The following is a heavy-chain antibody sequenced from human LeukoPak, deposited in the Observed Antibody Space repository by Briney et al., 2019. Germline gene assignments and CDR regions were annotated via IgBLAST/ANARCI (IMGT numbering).Heavy chain of an antibody. Sequence: PSETLSLTCTVSGGSISSGSYYWSWIRQPAGKGLEWIGRIYTSGSTNYNPSLKSRVTISGDTSKNQLSLRLSSVTAADTAVYYCAREARYCISTSCSQISDYWGQGTLVTVSS. J-gene: IGHJ4*02. D-gene: IGHD2-2*01. CDR3: AREARYCISTSCSQISDY. CDR1: GGSISSGSYY. V-gene: IGHV4-61*02. CDR2: IYTSGST.